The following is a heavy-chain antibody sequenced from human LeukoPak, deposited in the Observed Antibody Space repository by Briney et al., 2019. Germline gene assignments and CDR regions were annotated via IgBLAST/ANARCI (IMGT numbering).Heavy chain of an antibody. D-gene: IGHD2-2*01. CDR3: ARWGTYASTSNWFDP. V-gene: IGHV4-61*09. CDR2: IYTSGTT. CDR1: GDSIGSGSYY. J-gene: IGHJ5*02. Sequence: SETLSLTCTVSGDSIGSGSYYWNWIRQPAGKGLEWIGHIYTSGTTNYNPSLKSRVTISVDTSKNQFSLRLSSVTAADTAVYYCARWGTYASTSNWFDPWGQGTLVTVSS.